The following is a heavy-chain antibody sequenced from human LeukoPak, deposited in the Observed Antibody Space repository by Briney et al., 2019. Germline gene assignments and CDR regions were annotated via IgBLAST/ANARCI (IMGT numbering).Heavy chain of an antibody. V-gene: IGHV1-2*02. CDR3: ARDWATVTNDAFDI. Sequence: ASVKVSCKASGYTFTGYYMHWVRQAPGQGLEWMGWINPNSGGTNYAQKLQGRVTMTTDTSTSTAYMELRSLRSDDTAVYYCARDWATVTNDAFDIWGQGTMVTVSS. CDR1: GYTFTGYY. CDR2: INPNSGGT. D-gene: IGHD4-17*01. J-gene: IGHJ3*02.